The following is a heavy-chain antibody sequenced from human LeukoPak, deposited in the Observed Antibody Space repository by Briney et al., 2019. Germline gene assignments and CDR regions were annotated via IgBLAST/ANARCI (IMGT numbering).Heavy chain of an antibody. Sequence: GASVKVSCKASGYTFSGYYMHWVRQAPGQGLEWMGWINPDSGDTKYAQKFQGRVTMTRDTSINTAFMELSSLIFDDTAVYYCARDQGSSGWSDFDYWGQGTQVTVSS. V-gene: IGHV1-2*02. D-gene: IGHD6-19*01. CDR2: INPDSGDT. J-gene: IGHJ4*02. CDR3: ARDQGSSGWSDFDY. CDR1: GYTFSGYY.